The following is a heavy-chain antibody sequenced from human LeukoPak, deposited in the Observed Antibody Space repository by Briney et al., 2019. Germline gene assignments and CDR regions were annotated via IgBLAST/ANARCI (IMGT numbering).Heavy chain of an antibody. CDR3: ANPSHDY. CDR2: ISYDGSNK. CDR1: GFTFSSYG. V-gene: IGHV3-30*18. J-gene: IGHJ4*02. Sequence: GGSLRPSCAASGFTFSSYGMHWVRQAPGKGLEWVAVISYDGSNKYYADSVKGRFTISRDNSKNTLYLQMNSLRAEDTAVYYCANPSHDYWGQGTLVTVSS.